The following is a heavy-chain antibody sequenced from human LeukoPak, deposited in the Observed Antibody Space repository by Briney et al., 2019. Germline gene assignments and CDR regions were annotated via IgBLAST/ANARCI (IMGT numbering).Heavy chain of an antibody. CDR2: TYDTETT. V-gene: IGHV4-59*01. CDR3: ARGGISGYRGGRYRGQNWFDP. J-gene: IGHJ5*02. Sequence: SETLSLTCTVSGGSISSYYWSWIRQPPGKGLEWIGYTYDTETTNHNPSLESRVAISVDMSKNQFSLKLSSVTAADTAVYYCARGGISGYRGGRYRGQNWFDPWGQGILVTVSS. CDR1: GGSISSYY. D-gene: IGHD6-19*01.